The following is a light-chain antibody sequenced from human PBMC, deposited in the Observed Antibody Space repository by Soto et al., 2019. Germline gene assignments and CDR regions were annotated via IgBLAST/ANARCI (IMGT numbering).Light chain of an antibody. J-gene: IGKJ5*01. V-gene: IGKV3-11*01. Sequence: ELVLTQSPGTLSLSPGDSATLSCRGSQSVSGRYLAWYQQTPGQAPRLLIYDASNRATGIPARFSGSGSGTDFTLNISSLEPEDFAVYYCQQRSNWPPRITFGQGTRLEIK. CDR1: QSVSGRY. CDR3: QQRSNWPPRIT. CDR2: DAS.